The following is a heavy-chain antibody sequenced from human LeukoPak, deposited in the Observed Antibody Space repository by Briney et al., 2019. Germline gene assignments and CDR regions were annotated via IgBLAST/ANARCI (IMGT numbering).Heavy chain of an antibody. CDR1: GGSISSYC. CDR3: ARVADFAPYYYYGMDV. Sequence: PSETLSLTCTVSGGSISSYCWSWIRQPPGKGLEWIGYIYYSGSTNYNPSLKSRVTISVDTSKNQFSLKLSSVTAADTAVYYCARVADFAPYYYYGMDVWGQGTTVTVSS. CDR2: IYYSGST. D-gene: IGHD3-3*01. J-gene: IGHJ6*02. V-gene: IGHV4-59*01.